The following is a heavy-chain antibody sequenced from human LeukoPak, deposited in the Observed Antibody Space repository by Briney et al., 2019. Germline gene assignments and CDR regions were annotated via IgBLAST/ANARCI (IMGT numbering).Heavy chain of an antibody. CDR2: ISYDGSNK. CDR1: GFTFSSYG. Sequence: GGSLRLSCAASGFTFSSYGMHWVRQAPGKGLEWVAVISYDGSNKYYADSVKGRFTISRDNSKNTLYLQMNSLRAEDTAVCYCAKDTYYYGSGSYSYFDYWGQGTLVTVSS. D-gene: IGHD3-10*01. J-gene: IGHJ4*02. CDR3: AKDTYYYGSGSYSYFDY. V-gene: IGHV3-30*18.